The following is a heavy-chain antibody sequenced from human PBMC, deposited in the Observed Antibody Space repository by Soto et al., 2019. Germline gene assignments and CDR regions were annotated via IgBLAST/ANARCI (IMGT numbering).Heavy chain of an antibody. Sequence: GGSLRLYCAASGFTFSSYSMNWVRQAPGKGLEWVSYISSSSSTIYYADYVKGRFTISRDNAKNSLYLQMNSLRDEDTAVYYCARPEYSSSSYGMDVWGQGTTVTVSS. V-gene: IGHV3-48*02. J-gene: IGHJ6*02. CDR3: ARPEYSSSSYGMDV. CDR1: GFTFSSYS. D-gene: IGHD6-6*01. CDR2: ISSSSSTI.